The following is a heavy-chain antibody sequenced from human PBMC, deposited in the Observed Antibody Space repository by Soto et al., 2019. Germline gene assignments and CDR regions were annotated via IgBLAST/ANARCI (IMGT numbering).Heavy chain of an antibody. J-gene: IGHJ4*02. D-gene: IGHD5-12*01. CDR2: ISYSGTT. CDR3: VRHRYGGYGIYIDY. CDR1: GGSIGSHY. Sequence: QVQLRESGPGLVKPSETLSLTCIVSGGSIGSHYWSWIRQPPGKALEWIGYISYSGTTNYNPSLKSRVTISVDTSKNQFSLKLSSVTAADTAVYFCVRHRYGGYGIYIDYWGQGTLVTVSS. V-gene: IGHV4-59*08.